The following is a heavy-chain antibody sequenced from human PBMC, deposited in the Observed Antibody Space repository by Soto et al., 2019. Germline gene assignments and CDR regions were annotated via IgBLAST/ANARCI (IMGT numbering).Heavy chain of an antibody. CDR1: GYTFTSYG. V-gene: IGHV1-18*01. CDR3: ARDLGHYYDSSGYYHTYIFDY. J-gene: IGHJ4*02. CDR2: ISAYNGNT. Sequence: GASVKVSCKASGYTFTSYGISWVRQAPGQGLEWMGWISAYNGNTNYAQKLQGRVTMTTDTSTSTAYMELRSLRSDDTAVYYCARDLGHYYDSSGYYHTYIFDYWGQGTLVTVSS. D-gene: IGHD3-22*01.